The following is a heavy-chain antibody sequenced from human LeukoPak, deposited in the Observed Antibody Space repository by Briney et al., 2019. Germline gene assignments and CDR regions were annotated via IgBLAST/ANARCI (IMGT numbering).Heavy chain of an antibody. CDR1: GFSFSVYW. CDR3: AGSDTIGYTPREWDYWYFDL. Sequence: PGGSLRLSCAASGFSFSVYWMHWVRQAPGKGPVWVSRIKTDGSITDYADFVKGRFTISRDNAKNTLYLQMNSLRAEDTAVYYCAGSDTIGYTPREWDYWYFDLWGRGTLVTVSS. J-gene: IGHJ2*01. CDR2: IKTDGSIT. V-gene: IGHV3-74*01. D-gene: IGHD3-10*01.